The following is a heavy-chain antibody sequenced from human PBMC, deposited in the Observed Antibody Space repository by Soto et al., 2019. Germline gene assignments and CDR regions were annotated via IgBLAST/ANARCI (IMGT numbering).Heavy chain of an antibody. D-gene: IGHD3-10*01. V-gene: IGHV4-31*03. Sequence: QVQLQESGPGLVKPSQTLSLTCTVSGGSISSGGYYWSWIRQHPGKGLEWIGYIYYSGSTYYNPSLKSRVTISVDTSKNQFSLKLSSVTAADTAVYYCARVEYYGSGSHLVVDVWGQGTTVTVSS. J-gene: IGHJ6*02. CDR1: GGSISSGGYY. CDR2: IYYSGST. CDR3: ARVEYYGSGSHLVVDV.